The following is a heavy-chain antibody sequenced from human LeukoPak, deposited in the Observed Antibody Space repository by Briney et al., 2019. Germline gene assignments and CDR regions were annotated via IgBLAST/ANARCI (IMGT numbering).Heavy chain of an antibody. D-gene: IGHD6-13*01. CDR2: ISGDTSTI. Sequence: GGSLRLSCAASGFTFSSFSMNWVRQAPGKGLEWVSYISGDTSTIYYADSVKGRFTISSDDPKNSLYLQMNSLRAEDTAVYYCVRETAAVGLGYWGQGTLVTVSS. J-gene: IGHJ4*02. V-gene: IGHV3-48*04. CDR3: VRETAAVGLGY. CDR1: GFTFSSFS.